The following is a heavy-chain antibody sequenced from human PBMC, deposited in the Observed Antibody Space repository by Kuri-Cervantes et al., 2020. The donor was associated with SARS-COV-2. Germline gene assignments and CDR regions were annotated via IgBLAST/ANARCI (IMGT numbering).Heavy chain of an antibody. CDR2: ISSDGGST. J-gene: IGHJ3*02. Sequence: GESLKISCSASGFSFSSYAMHWVRQPPGKGLEYVSAISSDGGSTYYADSVKGRFTISRDNSKSTLCLQMSSLRAEDTAVYYCVKDPKGFGVSFLVAAFDIWGQGTMVTVSS. D-gene: IGHD3-3*02. CDR1: GFSFSSYA. CDR3: VKDPKGFGVSFLVAAFDI. V-gene: IGHV3-64D*08.